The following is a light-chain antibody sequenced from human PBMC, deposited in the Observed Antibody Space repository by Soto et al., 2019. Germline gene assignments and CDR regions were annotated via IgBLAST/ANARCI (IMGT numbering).Light chain of an antibody. Sequence: EIVMTQSPATLSVSPGERATLSCRASQSVSSNLAWYQQKPGQAPRLLIYGASTRATGLPARFSGGGSGTEFSLTISSLQSEDVAVYYCQQYSLWPRTFGQGTKVEIK. CDR3: QQYSLWPRT. J-gene: IGKJ1*01. CDR1: QSVSSN. V-gene: IGKV3-15*01. CDR2: GAS.